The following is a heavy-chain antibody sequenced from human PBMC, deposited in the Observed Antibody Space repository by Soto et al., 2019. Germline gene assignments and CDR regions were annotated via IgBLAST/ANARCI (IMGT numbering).Heavy chain of an antibody. D-gene: IGHD7-27*01. CDR2: ISYDGTNK. CDR1: GFSFSISP. CDR3: ARDPKTSGGQHWAFNYFDS. J-gene: IGHJ4*02. Sequence: GGSLRLSCAASGFSFSISPMHWVRQAPGKGPEWVALISYDGTNKFYADSVKGRFTISRDNSKSTLYLQGDSLRPEDAAVYYCARDPKTSGGQHWAFNYFDSWGQGTLVTVSS. V-gene: IGHV3-30-3*01.